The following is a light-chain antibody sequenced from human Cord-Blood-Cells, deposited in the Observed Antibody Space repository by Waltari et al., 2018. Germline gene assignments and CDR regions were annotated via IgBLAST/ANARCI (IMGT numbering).Light chain of an antibody. CDR2: DAS. J-gene: IGKJ2*01. Sequence: DIQMTQSPSTLSASVGDRVTITGRASQSISSWLAWYQQKPGKAPKLLIYDASSLESGVPSRLSGSGSGTEFTLTISSLQPDDFATYYCQQYNSYSTFGQGTKLEIK. CDR3: QQYNSYST. V-gene: IGKV1-5*01. CDR1: QSISSW.